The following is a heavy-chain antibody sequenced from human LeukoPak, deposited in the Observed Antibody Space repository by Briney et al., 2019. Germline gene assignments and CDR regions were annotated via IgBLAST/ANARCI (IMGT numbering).Heavy chain of an antibody. D-gene: IGHD3-10*02. V-gene: IGHV3-13*01. CDR3: AKFFTGEYVRAFDI. CDR1: GFTFTTYD. Sequence: GGSLRLSCAASGFTFTTYDMHWVRQATGKGLEWVSAIGTTGDTYYPGSVRGRFTISRDNSKNTLYLQMNSLRAEDTAVYYCAKFFTGEYVRAFDIWGQGTMVTVSS. CDR2: IGTTGDT. J-gene: IGHJ3*02.